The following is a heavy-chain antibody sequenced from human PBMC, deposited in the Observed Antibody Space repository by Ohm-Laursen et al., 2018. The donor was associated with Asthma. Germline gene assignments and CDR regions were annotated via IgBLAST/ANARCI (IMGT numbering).Heavy chain of an antibody. D-gene: IGHD6-19*01. J-gene: IGHJ4*02. CDR2: ISYDGSNK. V-gene: IGHV3-30*03. Sequence: SLRLSCAASGFTFSSYGMHWVRQAPGKGLEWVAVISYDGSNKYYADSVKGRFTISRDNSKNTLYLQMNSLRAEDTAVYYCARDHGDSSGWLNFDYWGQGTLVTASS. CDR1: GFTFSSYG. CDR3: ARDHGDSSGWLNFDY.